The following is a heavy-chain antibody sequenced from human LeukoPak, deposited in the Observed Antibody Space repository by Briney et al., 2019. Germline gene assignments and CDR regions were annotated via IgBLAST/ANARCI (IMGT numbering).Heavy chain of an antibody. CDR3: ARDSGITGTTGATDY. D-gene: IGHD1-20*01. Sequence: ASVKVSCKASGYTFTGYYMHWVRQAPGQGLEWMGRININSGGTSYAQKFQGRVTLTRDTSITTAFMELSRLRSDDTAVYYCARDSGITGTTGATDYWGQGTLVTVSS. J-gene: IGHJ4*02. V-gene: IGHV1-2*06. CDR2: ININSGGT. CDR1: GYTFTGYY.